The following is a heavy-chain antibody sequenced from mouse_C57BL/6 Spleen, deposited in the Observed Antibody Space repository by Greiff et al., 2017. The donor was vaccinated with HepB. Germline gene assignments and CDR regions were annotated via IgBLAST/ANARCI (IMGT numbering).Heavy chain of an antibody. CDR1: GYAFSSSW. CDR2: IYPGDGDT. Sequence: VQLQESGPELVKPGASVKISCKASGYAFSSSWMNWVKQRPGKGLEWIGRIYPGDGDTNYNGKFKGKATLTADKSSSTAYMQLSSLTSEDSAVYFCARSVYYYGSSSDYWGQGTTLTVSP. J-gene: IGHJ2*01. D-gene: IGHD1-1*01. CDR3: ARSVYYYGSSSDY. V-gene: IGHV1-82*01.